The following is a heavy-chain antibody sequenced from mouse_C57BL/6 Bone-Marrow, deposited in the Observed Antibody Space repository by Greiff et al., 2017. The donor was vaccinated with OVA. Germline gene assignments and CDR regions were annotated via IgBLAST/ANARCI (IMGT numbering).Heavy chain of an antibody. J-gene: IGHJ1*03. CDR2: IWSGGST. CDR3: AAQGTTAYWYFDV. Sequence: VQGVESGPGLVQPSQSLSITCTVSGFSLTSYGVHWVRQSPGKGLEWLGVIWSGGSTDYNAAFISRLSISKDNSKSQVFFKMNSLQADDTAIYYCAAQGTTAYWYFDVWGTGTTVTVSS. V-gene: IGHV2-2*01. CDR1: GFSLTSYG. D-gene: IGHD1-2*01.